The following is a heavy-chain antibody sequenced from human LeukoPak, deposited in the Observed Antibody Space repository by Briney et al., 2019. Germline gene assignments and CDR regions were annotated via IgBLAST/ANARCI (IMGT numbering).Heavy chain of an antibody. Sequence: GGSLRLSCAASGFTSSDYYMSWIRQAPGKGLEWVSYVSSSGSTIYYADSVKGRFTISRDNAKNSLYLQMNSLRAEDTAVYYCARADYGDFFKSDYWGQGTLVTVSS. D-gene: IGHD4-17*01. V-gene: IGHV3-11*01. CDR3: ARADYGDFFKSDY. CDR1: GFTSSDYY. J-gene: IGHJ4*02. CDR2: VSSSGSTI.